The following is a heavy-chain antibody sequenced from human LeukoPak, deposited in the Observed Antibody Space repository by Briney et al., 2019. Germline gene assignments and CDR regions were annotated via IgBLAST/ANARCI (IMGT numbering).Heavy chain of an antibody. CDR3: GRADSPYYSGSGRNYYYAMDV. Sequence: PSETLSLTCTVSGGSISSDCWSWVRQPPGKGLEWVGYINYSGSTNYNPSLKSRVIISVDTSKNQFSVRLSSVTAADPPVNNFGRADSPYYSGSGRNYYYAMDVWGQGTTVTVSS. J-gene: IGHJ6*02. CDR1: GGSISSDC. CDR2: INYSGST. V-gene: IGHV4-59*01. D-gene: IGHD3-10*01.